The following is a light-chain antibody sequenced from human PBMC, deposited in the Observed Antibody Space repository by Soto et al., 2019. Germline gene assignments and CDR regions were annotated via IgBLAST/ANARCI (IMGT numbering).Light chain of an antibody. Sequence: DIQMTQSPSTLSASVGDRVTITCRAIESISTWLAWYQQKPGKAPNLLIYKASSLESGVPSRLSGSGSGTEFTLTISSLEPEDFPVYYCQQRSNWPTFGQGTRLEIK. V-gene: IGKV1-5*03. J-gene: IGKJ5*01. CDR2: KAS. CDR3: QQRSNWPT. CDR1: ESISTW.